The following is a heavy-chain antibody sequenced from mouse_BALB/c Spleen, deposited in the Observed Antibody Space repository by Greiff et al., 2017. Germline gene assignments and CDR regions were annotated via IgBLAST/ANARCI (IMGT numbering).Heavy chain of an antibody. Sequence: VQGGESGPGLVAPSQSLSITCTVSGISLTSYGVHWVRQPPGKGLEWLGVIWAGGSTNYNSALMFRLSISEDNSKSQVFLKMNCLQTDATAMYYCAREEVRRGFAYWGHGTLVTVSA. J-gene: IGHJ3*01. CDR3: AREEVRRGFAY. CDR2: IWAGGST. D-gene: IGHD2-14*01. V-gene: IGHV2-9*02. CDR1: GISLTSYG.